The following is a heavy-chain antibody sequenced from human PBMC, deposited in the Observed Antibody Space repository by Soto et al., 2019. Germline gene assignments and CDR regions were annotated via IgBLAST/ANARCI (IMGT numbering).Heavy chain of an antibody. CDR1: GYTFTSYG. Sequence: GASVKVSCKASGYTFTSYGISWVRQAPGQGLERMGWIIAYNGNTNYAQKLQGRVTMTTDESTGTAYMELSSLRSEDTAVYYCARDYDFWSGYSRVNTWFDQWGEGTLVTVSS. D-gene: IGHD3-3*01. CDR3: ARDYDFWSGYSRVNTWFDQ. J-gene: IGHJ5*02. CDR2: IIAYNGNT. V-gene: IGHV1-18*01.